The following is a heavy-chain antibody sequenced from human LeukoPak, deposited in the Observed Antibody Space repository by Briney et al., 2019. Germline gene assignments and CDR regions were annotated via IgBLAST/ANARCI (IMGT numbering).Heavy chain of an antibody. CDR1: GFTFSRYG. V-gene: IGHV3-30*18. Sequence: PGGSLRLSCAASGFTFSRYGMHWVRQAPGKGPEWVAVISSDGSKKYYIDSVKGRFTISRDNSKNTLYLQMNSLSAEDTAVYYCAKDQLTTVTRGYFDLWGRGTLVTVSS. D-gene: IGHD4-17*01. CDR3: AKDQLTTVTRGYFDL. CDR2: ISSDGSKK. J-gene: IGHJ2*01.